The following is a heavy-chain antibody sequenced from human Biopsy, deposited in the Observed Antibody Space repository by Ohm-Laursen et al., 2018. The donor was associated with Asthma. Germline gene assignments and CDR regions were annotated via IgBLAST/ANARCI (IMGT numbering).Heavy chain of an antibody. D-gene: IGHD2-15*01. CDR1: GFTFSTSW. CDR3: ARDVDLRSCY. CDR2: IKEDGSEK. V-gene: IGHV3-7*05. J-gene: IGHJ4*02. Sequence: GSLRLSCAASGFTFSTSWMTWVRQAPGKGLEWVANIKEDGSEKNYVDSVKGRFTISRDNGKNSLYLQMNSLRAEDTAVYYCARDVDLRSCYWGQGTLVTVSS.